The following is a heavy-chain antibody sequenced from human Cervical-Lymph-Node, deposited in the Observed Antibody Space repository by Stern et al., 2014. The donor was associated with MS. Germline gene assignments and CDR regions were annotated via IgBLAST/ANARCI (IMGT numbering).Heavy chain of an antibody. CDR1: GFIFTDYY. Sequence: VQLVESGGGLVKPGGSLRLSCAASGFIFTDYYMSWIRQAPGKGLEWISYISGSGNTIDYADSVKGRVSISRDNAKNSLDLQMNNLRAEDTAIYYCARGGRYDSFDFWGPGTLVTVSS. CDR2: ISGSGNTI. V-gene: IGHV3-11*01. J-gene: IGHJ4*02. D-gene: IGHD5-12*01. CDR3: ARGGRYDSFDF.